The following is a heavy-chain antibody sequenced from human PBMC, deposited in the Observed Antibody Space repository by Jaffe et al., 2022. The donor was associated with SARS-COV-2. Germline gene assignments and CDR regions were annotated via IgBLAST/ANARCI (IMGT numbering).Heavy chain of an antibody. CDR3: ARNTMSDH. V-gene: IGHV3-7*01. CDR1: GFTFSTYW. Sequence: QLVESGGGLVQPGGSLRLTCTTSGFTFSTYWMGWVRQAPGKGLEWVANIKQDGSEKYYVDSVKGRFTISRDNAKSSLYLQMNSLRAEDTAMYYCARNTMSDHWGQGTLVTVSS. CDR2: IKQDGSEK. J-gene: IGHJ4*02. D-gene: IGHD3-22*01.